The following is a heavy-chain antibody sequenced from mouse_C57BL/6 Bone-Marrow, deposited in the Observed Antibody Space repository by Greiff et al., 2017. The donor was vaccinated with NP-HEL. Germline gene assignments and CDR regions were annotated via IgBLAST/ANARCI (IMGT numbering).Heavy chain of an antibody. Sequence: QVQLKESGAELVRPGASVTLSCKASGYTFTDYEMHWVKQTPVHGLEWIGAIDPETGGTAYNQKFKGKAILTADKSSSTAYMELRSLTSEDSAVYYFTRRNFFFDYWGQGTTLTVSS. CDR2: IDPETGGT. J-gene: IGHJ2*01. CDR1: GYTFTDYE. V-gene: IGHV1-15*01. CDR3: TRRNFFFDY.